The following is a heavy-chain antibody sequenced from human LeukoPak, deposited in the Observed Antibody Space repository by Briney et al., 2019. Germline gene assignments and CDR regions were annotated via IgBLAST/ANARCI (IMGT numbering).Heavy chain of an antibody. CDR3: ARGIAAAGTSSFY. J-gene: IGHJ4*02. D-gene: IGHD6-13*01. V-gene: IGHV3-21*01. Sequence: GGSLRLSCAASGFTFSSYSMNWVRQAPGKGLEWVSSISSSSSYIYYADSVKGRFTISRDNAKNSLYLQMNSLRAEDTAVYYCARGIAAAGTSSFYWGQGTLVTASS. CDR1: GFTFSSYS. CDR2: ISSSSSYI.